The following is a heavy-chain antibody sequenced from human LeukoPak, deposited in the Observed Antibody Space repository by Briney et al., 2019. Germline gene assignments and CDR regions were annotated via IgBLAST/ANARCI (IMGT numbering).Heavy chain of an antibody. CDR3: ARDVDTAMVTRDY. Sequence: SVKVSCKASGGTFSSYAISWLRQAPGQGLEWMGRIIPILGIANYAQKFQGSVTITADKSTSTAYMELSSLRSEDTAVYYCARDVDTAMVTRDYWGQGTLVTVSS. CDR2: IIPILGIA. D-gene: IGHD5-18*01. V-gene: IGHV1-69*04. CDR1: GGTFSSYA. J-gene: IGHJ4*02.